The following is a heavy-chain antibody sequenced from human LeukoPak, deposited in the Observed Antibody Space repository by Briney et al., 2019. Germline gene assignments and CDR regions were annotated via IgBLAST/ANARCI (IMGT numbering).Heavy chain of an antibody. Sequence: PSETLSLTCAVYGGSFSGYYWSWIRQPPGKGLEWIGEINHSGSTNYNPSLKSRVTISVDTSKNQFSLKLSSVTAADTAVYYCARHRVLPYGDYFNWFDPWGQGTLVTVSS. CDR3: ARHRVLPYGDYFNWFDP. CDR2: INHSGST. D-gene: IGHD4-17*01. J-gene: IGHJ5*02. CDR1: GGSFSGYY. V-gene: IGHV4-34*01.